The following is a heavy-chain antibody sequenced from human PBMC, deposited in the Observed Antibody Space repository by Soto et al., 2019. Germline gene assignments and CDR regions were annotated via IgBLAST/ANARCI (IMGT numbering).Heavy chain of an antibody. Sequence: QVQLVQSGAEVKKPGSSVKVSCKASGGTFSSYTISWVRQAPGQGLEWMGRIIPILGIATYAQKFQGRVTITGDKSTSTAYMELSSLRSEDTAVYYWAREGDSSGWPRGWYFDLWGRGPLVTVSS. V-gene: IGHV1-69*08. J-gene: IGHJ2*01. CDR2: IIPILGIA. CDR1: GGTFSSYT. D-gene: IGHD6-19*01. CDR3: AREGDSSGWPRGWYFDL.